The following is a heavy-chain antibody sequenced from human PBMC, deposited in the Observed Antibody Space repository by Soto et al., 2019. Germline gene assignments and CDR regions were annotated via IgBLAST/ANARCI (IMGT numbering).Heavy chain of an antibody. D-gene: IGHD2-15*01. J-gene: IGHJ4*02. CDR1: GGSLSANY. Sequence: QVQLQQWGAGLLKPSETLSLTCAVYGGSLSANYWTWIRQSPGKGLEWIGEVNHSGGTNYNPSLRSRVTISIDTSQYQCTLKLSSVTAADTAMYYCASARFDSWGQGTLVTVSS. CDR2: VNHSGGT. V-gene: IGHV4-34*01. CDR3: ASARFDS.